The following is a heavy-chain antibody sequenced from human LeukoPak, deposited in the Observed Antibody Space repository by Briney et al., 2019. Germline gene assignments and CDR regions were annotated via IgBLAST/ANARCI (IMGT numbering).Heavy chain of an antibody. CDR1: GVSVSGYY. CDR3: ARIHRYCSGGACYVLDS. CDR2: VYYSGST. D-gene: IGHD2-15*01. V-gene: IGHV4-59*02. J-gene: IGHJ4*02. Sequence: SETLSLTCVVSGVSVSGYYWGWIRQPPGRGLEWIGYVYYSGSTNYNPSFKSRITISVDTSRNQFSLQLSSVTAADTAAYYCARIHRYCSGGACYVLDSWGQGTLVAVSS.